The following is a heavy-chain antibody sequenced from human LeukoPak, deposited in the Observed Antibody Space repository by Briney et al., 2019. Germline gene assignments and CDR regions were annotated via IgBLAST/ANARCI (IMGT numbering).Heavy chain of an antibody. CDR2: INSDASTI. J-gene: IGHJ4*02. Sequence: GGSLRLSCAASGLTFSSDWMHWVRQVPGKGLVWVSRINSDASTINYADSVKGRFTISRDNSKNTLYLQMNSLRAEDTAVYYCAKDLVTIFGGDFDYWGQGTLVTVSS. CDR1: GLTFSSDW. D-gene: IGHD3-3*01. CDR3: AKDLVTIFGGDFDY. V-gene: IGHV3-74*01.